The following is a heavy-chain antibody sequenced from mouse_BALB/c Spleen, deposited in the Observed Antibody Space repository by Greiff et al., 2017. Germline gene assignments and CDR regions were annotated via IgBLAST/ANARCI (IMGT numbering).Heavy chain of an antibody. CDR3: ARVYYDYDEGFAY. CDR1: GFTFSSFG. CDR2: ISSGSSTI. J-gene: IGHJ3*01. Sequence: EVQRVESGGGLVQPGGSRKLSCAASGFTFSSFGMHWVRQAPEKGLEWVAYISSGSSTIYYADTVKGRFTISRDNPKNTLFLQMTSLRSEDTAMYYCARVYYDYDEGFAYWGQGTLVTVSA. D-gene: IGHD2-4*01. V-gene: IGHV5-17*02.